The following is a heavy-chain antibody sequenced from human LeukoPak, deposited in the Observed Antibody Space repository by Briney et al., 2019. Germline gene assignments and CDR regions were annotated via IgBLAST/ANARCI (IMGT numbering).Heavy chain of an antibody. CDR3: ARDVLNRCIGGICPIDD. J-gene: IGHJ4*02. CDR1: GYTFTRYG. V-gene: IGHV1-18*04. CDR2: ISTYDGGT. D-gene: IGHD2-15*01. Sequence: GASVTVSCMASGYTFTRYGITWVRQAPGQGLEWMGWISTYDGGTYYAQKFQGRVTMTRDTSTNTAYMELRGLRSDDTALYYCARDVLNRCIGGICPIDDWGQGTLVTVSS.